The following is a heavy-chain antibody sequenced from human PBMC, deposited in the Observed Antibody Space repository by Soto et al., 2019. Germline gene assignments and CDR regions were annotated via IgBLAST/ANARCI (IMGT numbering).Heavy chain of an antibody. Sequence: QITLKESGPTLVKPTQTLTLTCTFSGFSLSTSGVGVGWIRQPPGKALEWLALIYWDDDKRYSPSLKGRLTITKDTSKNQVVLTMTNMDPVDTATYYCAHSQHSGSFQNWFDPWGQGTLVTVSS. V-gene: IGHV2-5*02. J-gene: IGHJ5*02. CDR3: AHSQHSGSFQNWFDP. CDR1: GFSLSTSGVG. CDR2: IYWDDDK. D-gene: IGHD1-26*01.